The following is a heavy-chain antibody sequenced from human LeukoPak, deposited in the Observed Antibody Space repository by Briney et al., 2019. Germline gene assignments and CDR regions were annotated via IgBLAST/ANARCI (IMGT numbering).Heavy chain of an antibody. V-gene: IGHV3-30*02. J-gene: IGHJ4*02. CDR2: IRYDGSNK. Sequence: GGSLRLSCAASGFTFSSYGMHWVRQAPGKGLEWVAFIRYDGSNKYYADSVKGRFTISRDNSKNTLYLQMNSLRAEDTAVYYCARDSGYSSSWAFDYWGQGTLVTVSS. CDR3: ARDSGYSSSWAFDY. CDR1: GFTFSSYG. D-gene: IGHD6-13*01.